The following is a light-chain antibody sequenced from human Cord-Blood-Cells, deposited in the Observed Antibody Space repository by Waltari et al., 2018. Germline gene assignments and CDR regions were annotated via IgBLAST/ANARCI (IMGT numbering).Light chain of an antibody. CDR2: GAS. Sequence: EIVLTQSPGPLSLSPGERATLSCRASQSVSSSYLAWYQQKPGQAPRLLIYGASSSATGIPDRISGSGSGTDFTLTISRLEPEDFAVYYCQQYGSSPLTFGGGTKVEIK. CDR1: QSVSSSY. CDR3: QQYGSSPLT. V-gene: IGKV3-20*01. J-gene: IGKJ4*01.